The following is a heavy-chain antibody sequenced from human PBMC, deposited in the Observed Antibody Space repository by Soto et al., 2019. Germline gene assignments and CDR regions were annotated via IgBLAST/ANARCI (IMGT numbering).Heavy chain of an antibody. CDR3: ARAGEGSRFTYYFDY. CDR1: GFTFIDYY. D-gene: IGHD3-10*01. Sequence: PWGSLRLSCAASGFTFIDYYIIFIRHAACKGREWVSYISSSGSTIYYADSVKGRFTISRDNAKNSLYLQMNSLRAKDTAVYYCARAGEGSRFTYYFDYWGQGTLVTVS. J-gene: IGHJ4*02. V-gene: IGHV3-11*01. CDR2: ISSSGSTI.